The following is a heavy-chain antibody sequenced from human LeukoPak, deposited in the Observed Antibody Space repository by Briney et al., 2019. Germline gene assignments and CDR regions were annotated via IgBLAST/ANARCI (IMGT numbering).Heavy chain of an antibody. D-gene: IGHD5-24*01. Sequence: GGSLRLSCAASGFNFSIYSMNWVRQAPGKGLEWVSSISSSSSYIYYADSVKGRFTISRDNAKNSLYLQMNSLRAEDTAVYYCARGRMATIGDYWGQGTLVTVSS. J-gene: IGHJ4*02. CDR2: ISSSSSYI. V-gene: IGHV3-21*01. CDR3: ARGRMATIGDY. CDR1: GFNFSIYS.